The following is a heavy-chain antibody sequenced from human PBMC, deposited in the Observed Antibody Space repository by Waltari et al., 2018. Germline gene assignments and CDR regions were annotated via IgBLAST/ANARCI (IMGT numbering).Heavy chain of an antibody. CDR1: GGSFSGYY. Sequence: QVQLQQWGAGLLKPSETLSLTCAVYGGSFSGYYWSWIRQPPGKGLEWIGEINHSGSTNYNPSLKSRVTISVDTSKNQFSLKLSSVTAADTAVYYCARGLYDSSGYHYYYYGMDVWGQGTTVTVSS. J-gene: IGHJ6*02. CDR2: INHSGST. CDR3: ARGLYDSSGYHYYYYGMDV. D-gene: IGHD3-22*01. V-gene: IGHV4-34*01.